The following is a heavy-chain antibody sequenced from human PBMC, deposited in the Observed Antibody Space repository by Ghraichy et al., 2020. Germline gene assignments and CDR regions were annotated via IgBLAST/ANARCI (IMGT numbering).Heavy chain of an antibody. D-gene: IGHD2-21*02. V-gene: IGHV1-2*04. J-gene: IGHJ6*02. CDR3: ARMSEGGGDGHIQGAYYYGMDV. Sequence: ASVKVSCKASGYTFTGYYMHWVRQAPGQGLEWMGWINPNSGGTNYAQKFQGWVTMTRDTSISTAYMELSRLRSDDTAVYYCARMSEGGGDGHIQGAYYYGMDVWGQGTTVTVSS. CDR1: GYTFTGYY. CDR2: INPNSGGT.